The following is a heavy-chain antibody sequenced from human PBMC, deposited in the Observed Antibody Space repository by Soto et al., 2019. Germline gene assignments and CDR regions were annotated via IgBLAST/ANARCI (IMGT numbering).Heavy chain of an antibody. J-gene: IGHJ4*02. CDR1: RYTFTSYG. D-gene: IGHD6-19*01. Sequence: ASVTASCKASRYTFTSYGMRWVRQAPVQGLEWMGWISAYNGNTNYAQKLQGRVTMTTDTSTSTAYMELSSVTAADTAVYYCARGLRRQWLKAGRWDYWGQGTLVTVSS. CDR2: ISAYNGNT. CDR3: ARGLRRQWLKAGRWDY. V-gene: IGHV1-18*04.